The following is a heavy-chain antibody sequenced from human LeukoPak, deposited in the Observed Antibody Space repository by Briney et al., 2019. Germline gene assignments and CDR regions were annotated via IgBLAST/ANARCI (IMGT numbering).Heavy chain of an antibody. J-gene: IGHJ4*02. CDR3: AKDWPFRGSSTSCSY. Sequence: PGGSLRLSCAASGFTFSSYGMHWVRQAPGKGLEWVAFIRYDGSNKYYADSVKGRFTISRDNSKNTLYLRMNSLRAEDTAVYYCAKDWPFRGSSTSCSYWGQGTLVTVSS. D-gene: IGHD2-2*01. CDR1: GFTFSSYG. CDR2: IRYDGSNK. V-gene: IGHV3-30*02.